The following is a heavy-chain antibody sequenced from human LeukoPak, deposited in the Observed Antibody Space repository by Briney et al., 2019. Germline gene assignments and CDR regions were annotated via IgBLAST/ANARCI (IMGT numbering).Heavy chain of an antibody. D-gene: IGHD6-19*01. Sequence: SETLSLTCTVSGGSISSGSYYWSWIRQPAGKGLEWIGRIYTSGSTNYNPSLKSRVTISVDTSKNQFSLKLSSVTAADTAVYYCAKGAGPPWFDPWGQGTLVTVSS. CDR1: GGSISSGSYY. V-gene: IGHV4-61*02. CDR3: AKGAGPPWFDP. CDR2: IYTSGST. J-gene: IGHJ5*02.